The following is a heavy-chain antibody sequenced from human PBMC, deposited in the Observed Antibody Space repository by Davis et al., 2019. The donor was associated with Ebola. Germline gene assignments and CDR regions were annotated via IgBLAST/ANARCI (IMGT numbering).Heavy chain of an antibody. CDR2: ISSSSSYI. J-gene: IGHJ5*02. CDR1: GGSVSSGSYY. D-gene: IGHD6-19*01. Sequence: GGSLRLSCTVSGGSVSSGSYYWSWVRQAPGKGLEWVSSISSSSSYIYYADSVKGRFTISRDNAKNSLYLQMNSLRAEDTAVYYCARLRSSGWYVDWFDPWGQGTLVTVSS. CDR3: ARLRSSGWYVDWFDP. V-gene: IGHV3-21*01.